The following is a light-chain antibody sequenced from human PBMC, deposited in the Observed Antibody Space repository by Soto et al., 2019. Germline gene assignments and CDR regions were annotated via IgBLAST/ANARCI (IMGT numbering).Light chain of an antibody. Sequence: QSALTQPCSVSGSPGQSVTISCTGTSSDVGGYNYVSWYQQHPGKAPKLMISDVSKRPSGVPDRFSGSKSGNTASLTISGLQAEDEADYYCCSSAGTYTSVFGGGTKVTVL. V-gene: IGLV2-11*01. CDR3: CSSAGTYTSV. CDR1: SSDVGGYNY. CDR2: DVS. J-gene: IGLJ3*02.